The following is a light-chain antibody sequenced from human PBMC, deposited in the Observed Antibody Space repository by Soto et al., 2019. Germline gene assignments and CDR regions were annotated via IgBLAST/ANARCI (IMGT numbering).Light chain of an antibody. CDR3: QQFDGSRPAFT. V-gene: IGKV3-20*01. CDR1: QTVNSRH. Sequence: ESLLTQSPGTLSLSPGERATLSCSASQTVNSRHLNWYQHKPGQAPRLLIYGGSIRAAGIPDTFSGSRSGADFSLTITRLEPEDSRVYYCQQFDGSRPAFTFGQGTKLEI. J-gene: IGKJ2*01. CDR2: GGS.